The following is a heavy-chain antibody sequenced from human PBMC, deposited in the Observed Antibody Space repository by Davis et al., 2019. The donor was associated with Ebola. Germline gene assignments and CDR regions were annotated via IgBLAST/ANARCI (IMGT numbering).Heavy chain of an antibody. CDR2: IDPSGGST. CDR3: AREFGDCGGDCYSECQCFQH. V-gene: IGHV1-46*01. Sequence: ASVKVSCKASGYTFTSYYIHWVRQAPGQGLEWMGIIDPSGGSTSYAQKFQGRVTMTRDTSTSTVYMELSSLTSEDTAVYYCAREFGDCGGDCYSECQCFQHWGQGTLVTVSS. J-gene: IGHJ1*01. CDR1: GYTFTSYY. D-gene: IGHD2-21*02.